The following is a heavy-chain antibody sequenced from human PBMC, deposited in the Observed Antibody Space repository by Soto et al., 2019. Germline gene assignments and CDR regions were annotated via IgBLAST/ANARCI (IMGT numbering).Heavy chain of an antibody. D-gene: IGHD6-19*01. CDR2: TYYRSKWYN. CDR1: GDSVFSNSAA. J-gene: IGHJ6*02. CDR3: ARDNYSSGWRLYYYYYGMDV. Sequence: PSQTLSLTCAISGDSVFSNSAAWNWIRQSPSRGLEWLGRTYYRSKWYNDYAVSVKSRITINPDTSKNQFSLQLNSVTPEDTAVYYCARDNYSSGWRLYYYYYGMDVWGQGTTVTVSS. V-gene: IGHV6-1*01.